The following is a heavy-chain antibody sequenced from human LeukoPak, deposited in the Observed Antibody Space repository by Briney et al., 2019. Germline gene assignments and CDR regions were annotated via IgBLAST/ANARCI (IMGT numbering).Heavy chain of an antibody. CDR3: AKVGGLGSFYRSPYFAY. J-gene: IGHJ4*02. CDR1: GFIFGDYA. CDR2: ISWNSDTI. Sequence: GRSLRLSCAAAGFIFGDYAMHWVRQAPGKGLEWVSGISWNSDTIGYADSVKGRFTISRDTAKNPLYLQMNSLRPEDTALYYCAKVGGLGSFYRSPYFAYWGQGTLVT. V-gene: IGHV3-9*01. D-gene: IGHD3-10*01.